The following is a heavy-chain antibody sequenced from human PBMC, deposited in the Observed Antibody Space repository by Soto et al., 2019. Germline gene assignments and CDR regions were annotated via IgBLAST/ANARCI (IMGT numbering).Heavy chain of an antibody. CDR3: ARSFTKSRRGGVAFDY. CDR2: IVPIDGTT. Sequence: QVQLVQSGAEVKKPGSSVKVSCTTSGGTISNFAINWVRQAPGQGLEWMGGIVPIDGTTNYAEKFQGRVTITPDASRSTAYMDLSSLRSDDTAVYYCARSFTKSRRGGVAFDYWGQGTLLTVSP. V-gene: IGHV1-69*01. J-gene: IGHJ4*02. CDR1: GGTISNFA. D-gene: IGHD3-3*01.